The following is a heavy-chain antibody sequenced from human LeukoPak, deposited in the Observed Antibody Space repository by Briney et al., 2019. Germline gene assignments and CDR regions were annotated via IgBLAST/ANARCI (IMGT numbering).Heavy chain of an antibody. Sequence: PSETLSLTCAVYGGSFSGYYWSWIRQPPGKGLEWIGEINHSGSTNYNPSLKSRVTISVDTSKNQFSLKLSSVTAADTAVYYCARGLCGWYFFDLWGRGTLVTVSS. V-gene: IGHV4-34*01. D-gene: IGHD6-19*01. CDR2: INHSGST. CDR3: ARGLCGWYFFDL. J-gene: IGHJ2*01. CDR1: GGSFSGYY.